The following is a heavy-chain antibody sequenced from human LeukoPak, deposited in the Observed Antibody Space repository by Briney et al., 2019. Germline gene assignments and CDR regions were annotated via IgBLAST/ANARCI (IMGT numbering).Heavy chain of an antibody. Sequence: PGGSLRLSCAASGFTFSNAWMSWVRQAPGKGLEWVGRIKSKTDGGTTDYAAPVKGRFTISRDDSKNTLYLQMNSLKTEDTAVYYCVAMVRGVIIIIAEGDYWGQGTLVTVSS. D-gene: IGHD3-10*01. V-gene: IGHV3-15*01. CDR2: IKSKTDGGTT. CDR3: VAMVRGVIIIIAEGDY. J-gene: IGHJ4*02. CDR1: GFTFSNAW.